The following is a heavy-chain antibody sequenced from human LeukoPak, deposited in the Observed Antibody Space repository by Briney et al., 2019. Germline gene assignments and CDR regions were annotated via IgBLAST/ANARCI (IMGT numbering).Heavy chain of an antibody. CDR1: GYTFTSYG. CDR3: AGGPTYYDILTGYEFDP. D-gene: IGHD3-9*01. Sequence: ASVKVSCKASGYTFTSYGISWVRQAPGQGLEWMGWISAYNGNTNYAQKLQGRVTMTTDTSTSTAYMELRSLRSDDTAVYYCAGGPTYYDILTGYEFDPWGQGTLVTVSS. CDR2: ISAYNGNT. J-gene: IGHJ5*02. V-gene: IGHV1-18*01.